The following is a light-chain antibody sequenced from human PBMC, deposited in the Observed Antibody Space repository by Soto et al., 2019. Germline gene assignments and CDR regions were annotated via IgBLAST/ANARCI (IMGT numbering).Light chain of an antibody. CDR2: DVN. Sequence: QSALTQPRSVSGSPGQSVTLSCTGTSSDVGGYHYVSWYQHHPGKAPKIIIYDVNKRPSGVPDRFSGSKSGNTASLTISGLQTEDGADNYCSSYAGSYTLVFGGGTKLTVL. V-gene: IGLV2-11*01. CDR3: SSYAGSYTLV. J-gene: IGLJ2*01. CDR1: SSDVGGYHY.